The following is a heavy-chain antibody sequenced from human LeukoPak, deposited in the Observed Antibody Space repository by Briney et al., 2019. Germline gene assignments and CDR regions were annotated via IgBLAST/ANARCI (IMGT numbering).Heavy chain of an antibody. CDR3: AKDREGSGNYFDY. V-gene: IGHV3-30*18. D-gene: IGHD6-19*01. CDR1: GFTFSSYS. CDR2: ISYAGSNK. Sequence: GGSLRLSCAASGFTFSSYSMNWVRQAPGKGLEWVAVISYAGSNKYYADSVKGRFTISRDNSKNTLYLQMNSLRAEDTAVYYCAKDREGSGNYFDYWGQGTLVTVSS. J-gene: IGHJ4*02.